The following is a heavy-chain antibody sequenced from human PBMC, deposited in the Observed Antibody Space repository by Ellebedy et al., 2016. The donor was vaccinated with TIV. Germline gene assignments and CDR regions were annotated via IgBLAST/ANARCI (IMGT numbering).Heavy chain of an antibody. J-gene: IGHJ3*02. Sequence: SETLSLXXTVSGYSISSGYYWGWIRQPPGKGLEWIGSIYHSGSTYYNPSLKSRVTISVDTSKNQFSLKLSSVTAADTAVYYCARDNTAMVARDAFDIWGQGTMVTVSS. CDR3: ARDNTAMVARDAFDI. CDR1: GYSISSGYY. CDR2: IYHSGST. V-gene: IGHV4-38-2*02. D-gene: IGHD5-18*01.